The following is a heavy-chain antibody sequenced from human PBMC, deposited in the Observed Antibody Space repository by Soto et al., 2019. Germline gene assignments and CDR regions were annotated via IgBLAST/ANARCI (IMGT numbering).Heavy chain of an antibody. D-gene: IGHD5-12*01. CDR2: INPNSGGT. V-gene: IGHV1-2*02. CDR3: ARDGGGSGYDSFFDY. Sequence: ASVKVSCKASGYTFTGCYMHWVRQAPGQGLEWMGWINPNSGGTNYAQKFQGRVTMTRDTSISTAYMELSRLRSDDTAVYYCARDGGGSGYDSFFDYWGQGTLVTVSS. J-gene: IGHJ4*02. CDR1: GYTFTGCY.